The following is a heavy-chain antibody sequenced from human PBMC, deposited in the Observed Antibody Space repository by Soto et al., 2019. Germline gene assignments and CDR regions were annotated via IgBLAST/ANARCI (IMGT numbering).Heavy chain of an antibody. CDR3: ARQKGY. CDR2: IYPGDSQT. J-gene: IGHJ4*02. V-gene: IGHV5-51*01. CDR1: GYIFTNSW. Sequence: PGESLKISCNASGYIFTNSWIGWVRQMPGKGLEWVGIIYPGDSQTRYSPSFQGQVTISADKSISSAYLQWSSLKASDTAMYYCARQKGYWGQGTLVTVSS.